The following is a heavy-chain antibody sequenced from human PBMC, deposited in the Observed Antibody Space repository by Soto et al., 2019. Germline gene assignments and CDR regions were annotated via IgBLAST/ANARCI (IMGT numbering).Heavy chain of an antibody. CDR1: GFTFSSYW. CDR3: ARIDYDFWSGYYDAFDI. J-gene: IGHJ3*02. CDR2: IKQDGSEK. D-gene: IGHD3-3*01. Sequence: GGSLRLSCAASGFTFSSYWMSWVRQAPGKGLEWVANIKQDGSEKYYVDSVKGRFTISRDNAKNSLYLQMNSLGAEDTAVYYCARIDYDFWSGYYDAFDIWGQGTMVTVSS. V-gene: IGHV3-7*01.